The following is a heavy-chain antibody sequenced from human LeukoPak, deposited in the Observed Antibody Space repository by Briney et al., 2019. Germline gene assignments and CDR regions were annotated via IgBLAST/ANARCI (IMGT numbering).Heavy chain of an antibody. CDR2: INHSGST. D-gene: IGHD6-13*01. CDR3: ARVRGAAAGYYYYYYGMDV. J-gene: IGHJ6*02. CDR1: GGSFSGYY. Sequence: SETLSLTCAVYGGSFSGYYWSWVRQPPGKGLEWIGEINHSGSTNYNPSLKSRVTISVDTSKNQFSLKLSSVTAADTAVYYCARVRGAAAGYYYYYYGMDVWGQGTTVTVSS. V-gene: IGHV4-34*01.